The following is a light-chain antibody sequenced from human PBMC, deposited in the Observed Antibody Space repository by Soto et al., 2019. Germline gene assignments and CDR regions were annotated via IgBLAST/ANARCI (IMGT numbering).Light chain of an antibody. CDR2: GNS. J-gene: IGLJ1*01. Sequence: QSVLTQPPSVSGAPGQRVTISFTGSSSNIGAGYDVHWYQQLPGTAPKLLIYGNSNRPSGVPDRFSGSKSGISASLAITGLQAEDEADYYCQSYDSSLSGRVFGTGTKLTVL. CDR3: QSYDSSLSGRV. V-gene: IGLV1-40*01. CDR1: SSNIGAGYD.